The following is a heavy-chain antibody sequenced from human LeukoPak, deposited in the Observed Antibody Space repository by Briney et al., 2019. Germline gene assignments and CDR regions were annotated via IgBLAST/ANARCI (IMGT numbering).Heavy chain of an antibody. V-gene: IGHV1-3*01. CDR1: GYTFTSYA. J-gene: IGHJ4*02. Sequence: ASVKVSCKASGYTFTSYAMHWVRQAPGQRLEWMGWINAGNGNTKYSQKFQGRVTITRDTSASTAYMELRSLRSDDPAVYYCARHFVVGAIRSFDYWGQGTLVTVSS. CDR3: ARHFVVGAIRSFDY. CDR2: INAGNGNT. D-gene: IGHD1-26*01.